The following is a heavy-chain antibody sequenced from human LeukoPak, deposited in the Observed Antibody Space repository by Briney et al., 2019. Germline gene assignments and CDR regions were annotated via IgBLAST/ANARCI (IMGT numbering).Heavy chain of an antibody. CDR2: IYTSGST. J-gene: IGHJ6*03. Sequence: SETLSLTCTDSGGSVSTYYWSWIRQPAGKGLEWIGRIYTSGSTNYNPSLKSRVTISVDTSKNQFSLKLSSVTAADTAVYYCARVNYYDSSGYYLDGYYYYYMDVWGKGTTVTVSS. CDR1: GGSVSTYY. D-gene: IGHD3-22*01. CDR3: ARVNYYDSSGYYLDGYYYYYMDV. V-gene: IGHV4-4*07.